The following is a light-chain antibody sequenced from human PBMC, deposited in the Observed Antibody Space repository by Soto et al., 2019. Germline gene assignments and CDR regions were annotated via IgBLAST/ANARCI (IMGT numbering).Light chain of an antibody. Sequence: DIQMTQSPSSVSASVGGSVTINCRASQGINVWLAWYKQRPGKAPKLLIYGATGLQNGVPTRFRGGGAGRDFTLTISNLQPEDFATYYCQQAHTFPFTFGPGTRVDV. CDR1: QGINVW. V-gene: IGKV1-12*02. J-gene: IGKJ3*01. CDR2: GAT. CDR3: QQAHTFPFT.